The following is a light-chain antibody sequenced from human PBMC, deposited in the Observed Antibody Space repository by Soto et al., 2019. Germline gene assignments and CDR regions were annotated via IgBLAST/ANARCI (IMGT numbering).Light chain of an antibody. CDR2: AVS. CDR3: QQLVSYPQ. CDR1: QVIGIY. Sequence: DIQLTQSPSFLSASVGDRVTITCRASQVIGIYLAWYQQKPGKAPKLLISAVSTLQSGVPSRFSGSGSGTEFTLTISSLQPEDFATYYCQQLVSYPQFGGGTKVDI. J-gene: IGKJ4*02. V-gene: IGKV1-9*01.